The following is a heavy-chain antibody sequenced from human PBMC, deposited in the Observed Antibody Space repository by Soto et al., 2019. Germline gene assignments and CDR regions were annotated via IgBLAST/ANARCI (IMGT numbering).Heavy chain of an antibody. D-gene: IGHD3-10*01. CDR3: TTNFDMGIRDGMDV. J-gene: IGHJ6*02. CDR1: GFTFSNAW. V-gene: IGHV3-15*07. CDR2: IKSKTDGGTT. Sequence: EVQLVESGGGLVKPGGSLRLSCAASGFTFSNAWMNWVRQAPGKGLEWVGRIKSKTDGGTTDYAAPVKGRFTISRDDSKNALYLQMNSLKTEDTAVYYCTTNFDMGIRDGMDVWGQGTTVTVSS.